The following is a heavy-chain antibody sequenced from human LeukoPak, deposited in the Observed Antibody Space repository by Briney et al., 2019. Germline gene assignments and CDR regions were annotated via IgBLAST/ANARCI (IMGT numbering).Heavy chain of an antibody. V-gene: IGHV4-34*01. CDR1: GGSFSGYD. Sequence: SETLSLTCAVYGGSFSGYDWSWIRQPPGKGLEWIGEINQSGYTNYKSSLKSRLTISVDTSKNQFFLKLSSVTAADTAVYYCARHGKGVTYFYTFDIWARGQWSPSLQ. D-gene: IGHD2/OR15-2a*01. J-gene: IGHJ3*02. CDR2: INQSGYT. CDR3: ARHGKGVTYFYTFDI.